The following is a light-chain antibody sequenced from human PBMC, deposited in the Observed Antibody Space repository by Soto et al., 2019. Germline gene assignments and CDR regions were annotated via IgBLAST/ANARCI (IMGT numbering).Light chain of an antibody. V-gene: IGKV3-20*01. Sequence: EIVLTQSPGTLSLSPGERATLSCRASQSVSSSYLAWYQQKPGQAPRLLIYGASSRATGIPDRFSGSGSGTDFTLTISRLEPEDCAVYYCQQYCSSPTTFGQGTKVEIK. CDR1: QSVSSSY. CDR3: QQYCSSPTT. J-gene: IGKJ1*01. CDR2: GAS.